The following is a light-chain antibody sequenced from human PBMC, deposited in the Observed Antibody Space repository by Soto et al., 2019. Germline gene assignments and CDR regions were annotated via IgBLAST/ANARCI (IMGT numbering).Light chain of an antibody. CDR2: EVS. Sequence: QSVVTQPASVSGSPGQSITISCTGTSRDVAAYNYVSWYQQHPGKAPKLMIYEVSNRPSGVSNRFSGSKSGNTASLTISGLQAEDEADYYCSSYTTSSTRVFGTGTKVTVL. V-gene: IGLV2-14*01. CDR3: SSYTTSSTRV. J-gene: IGLJ1*01. CDR1: SRDVAAYNY.